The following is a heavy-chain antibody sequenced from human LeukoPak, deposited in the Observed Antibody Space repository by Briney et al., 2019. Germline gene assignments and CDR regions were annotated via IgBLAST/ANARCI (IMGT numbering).Heavy chain of an antibody. CDR2: IYYSGST. J-gene: IGHJ3*02. CDR3: ARQAGITMIVVVWAFDI. V-gene: IGHV4-30-4*08. Sequence: SQTLSLTCTVSGGSISSGDYYWSWIRQPPGTGLEWIGYIYYSGSTYYNPSLKSRVTISVDTSKNQFSLKLSSVTAADTAVYYCARQAGITMIVVVWAFDIWGQGTMVTVSS. CDR1: GGSISSGDYY. D-gene: IGHD3-22*01.